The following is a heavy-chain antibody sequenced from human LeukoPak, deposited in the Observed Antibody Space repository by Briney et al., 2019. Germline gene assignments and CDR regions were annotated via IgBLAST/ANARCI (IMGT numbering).Heavy chain of an antibody. V-gene: IGHV1-2*02. Sequence: ASVKVSCTASGYTFTGYYMHWVRQAPGQGLEWMGWINPNSGGTNYAQKFQGRVTMTRDTSISTAYMELSRLRSDDTAVYYCARFGGLRLLLRNAFDIWGQGTMVTVSS. CDR3: ARFGGLRLLLRNAFDI. CDR2: INPNSGGT. J-gene: IGHJ3*02. D-gene: IGHD3-22*01. CDR1: GYTFTGYY.